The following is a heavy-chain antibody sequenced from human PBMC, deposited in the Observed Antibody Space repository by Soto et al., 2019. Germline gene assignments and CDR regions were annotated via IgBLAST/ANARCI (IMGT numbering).Heavy chain of an antibody. CDR3: ARWASLCSSTSCYTDYYYYGMDV. CDR2: IYYSGST. Sequence: SETLSLTFTVSGGSISSYYWSWIRQPPGKGLEWIGYIYYSGSTNYNPSLKSRVTISVDTSKNQFSLKLSSVTAADTAVYYCARWASLCSSTSCYTDYYYYGMDVWGQGTTVTVSS. J-gene: IGHJ6*02. V-gene: IGHV4-59*01. CDR1: GGSISSYY. D-gene: IGHD2-2*02.